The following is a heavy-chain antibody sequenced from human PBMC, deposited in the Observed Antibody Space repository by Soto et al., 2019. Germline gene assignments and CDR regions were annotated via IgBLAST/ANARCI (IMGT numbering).Heavy chain of an antibody. CDR3: ARDCEIHARQLVKYYYSVMDV. CDR2: INPSGGST. D-gene: IGHD6-6*01. Sequence: ASVEVSCKASGYTFTSYYMHWVRQAPGQGLEWMGIINPSGGSTSYAQKFQGRVTMTRDTSTSTVYMELSSLRSEDTAVYYCARDCEIHARQLVKYYYSVMDVWGQGTTDPVS. CDR1: GYTFTSYY. V-gene: IGHV1-46*01. J-gene: IGHJ6*02.